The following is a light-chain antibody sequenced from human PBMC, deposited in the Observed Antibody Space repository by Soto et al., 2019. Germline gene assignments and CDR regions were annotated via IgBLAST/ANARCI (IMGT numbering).Light chain of an antibody. Sequence: EIVLTQSPGTLSLSPGERATLSCRASQSVSSNYLAWYQQHPGQAPRLLIFGASNRATGIPDRFRGSGSGTDFTLTISRLEPEDFAVYYCQRYDNTPRTFGQGTKVEVK. J-gene: IGKJ1*01. CDR1: QSVSSNY. V-gene: IGKV3-20*01. CDR3: QRYDNTPRT. CDR2: GAS.